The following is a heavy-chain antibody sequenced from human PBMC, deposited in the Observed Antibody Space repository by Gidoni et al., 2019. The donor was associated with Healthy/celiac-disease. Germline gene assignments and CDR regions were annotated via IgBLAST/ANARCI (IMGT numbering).Heavy chain of an antibody. CDR1: GFTFHSYG. J-gene: IGHJ4*02. CDR2: IWYDGSNK. CDR3: ARGPPYSSSWYYFDY. Sequence: QVQLVESGGGVVQPGRSLRLSCAASGFTFHSYGMHWVRQAPGKGLEWVAVIWYDGSNKYYADSVKGRFTISRDNSKNTLYLQMNSLRAEDTAVYYCARGPPYSSSWYYFDYWGQGTLVTVSS. D-gene: IGHD6-13*01. V-gene: IGHV3-33*01.